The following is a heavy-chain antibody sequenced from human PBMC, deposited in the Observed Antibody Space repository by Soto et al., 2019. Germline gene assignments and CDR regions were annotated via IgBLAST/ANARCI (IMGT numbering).Heavy chain of an antibody. CDR1: GFTFSDHY. D-gene: IGHD4-17*01. Sequence: EVHLVESGGGLVQPGGSLRLSCAASGFTFSDHYMDWVRQAPGKGLEWVGRARNQAKRYTTEYAASGKASFTISRDDSKNSVFLQLTSVKAEDTAVYNSARGATATTNSYYGLEIWGQGTTVPVSS. CDR3: ARGATATTNSYYGLEI. CDR2: ARNQAKRYTT. J-gene: IGHJ6*02. V-gene: IGHV3-72*01.